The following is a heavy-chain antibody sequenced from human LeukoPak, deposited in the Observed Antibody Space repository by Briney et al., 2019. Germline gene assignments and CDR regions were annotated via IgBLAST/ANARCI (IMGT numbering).Heavy chain of an antibody. CDR3: ARDGMLRGVIDYSGMDV. CDR1: GYTFTSYG. CDR2: IIVILGIP. J-gene: IGHJ6*02. Sequence: SVKVSCKASGYTFTSYGISWVRQAPGQGLEWMGRIIVILGIPDYAQQFRGRVTITADKSTTTVYMELSSLRSEDTAVYFCARDGMLRGVIDYSGMDVWGQGTTVTVSS. D-gene: IGHD3-10*01. V-gene: IGHV1-69*04.